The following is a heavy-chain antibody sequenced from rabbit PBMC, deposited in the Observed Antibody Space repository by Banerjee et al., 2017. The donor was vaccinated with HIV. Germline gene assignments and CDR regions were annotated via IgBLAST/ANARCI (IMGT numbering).Heavy chain of an antibody. J-gene: IGHJ4*01. CDR1: GFSFSSSYY. D-gene: IGHD6-1*01. Sequence: QSLEESGGDLVKPGASLTLTCTASGFSFSSSYYMCWVRQASGKGLEWIACIYAGSSGSTYYASWAKGRFTISKTSSTTVTLQMTSLTAADTATYFCARETGYAGYGYGYYFNLWGPGTLVTVS. CDR2: IYAGSSGST. V-gene: IGHV1S40*01. CDR3: ARETGYAGYGYGYYFNL.